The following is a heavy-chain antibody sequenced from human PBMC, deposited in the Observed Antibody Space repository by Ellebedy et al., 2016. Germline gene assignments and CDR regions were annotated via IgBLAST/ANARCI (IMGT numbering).Heavy chain of an antibody. CDR1: GSTFSTHG. Sequence: GESLKISXAVGGSTFSTHGMHWVRQAPGKGLEGVAIISYDGSKKYYADSVKGRFTISRDNSKNTVYLQMNSLRGEDTAVYYCAMDSGWEESDYYFGIDVWGQGTTVTVSS. J-gene: IGHJ6*02. CDR2: ISYDGSKK. D-gene: IGHD5-12*01. CDR3: AMDSGWEESDYYFGIDV. V-gene: IGHV3-30*03.